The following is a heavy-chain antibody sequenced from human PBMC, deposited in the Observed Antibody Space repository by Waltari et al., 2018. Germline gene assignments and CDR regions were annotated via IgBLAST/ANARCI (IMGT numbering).Heavy chain of an antibody. D-gene: IGHD3-10*01. CDR3: ARGRLYYGSGATFDY. CDR1: GGSFSGSY. Sequence: QVQLQQWCAGLFKPSETLSLPCAVYGGSFSGSYWIWLRPPPGKGREWIGEINHSGSTNYNPSLKSRVTISVDTSKNQFSLKLSSVTAADTAVYYCARGRLYYGSGATFDYWGQGTLVTVSS. V-gene: IGHV4-34*01. CDR2: INHSGST. J-gene: IGHJ4*02.